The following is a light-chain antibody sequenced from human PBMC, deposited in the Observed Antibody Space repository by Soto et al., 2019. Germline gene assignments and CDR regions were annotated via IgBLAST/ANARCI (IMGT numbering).Light chain of an antibody. CDR2: DDS. J-gene: IGLJ2*01. CDR3: QVWDSSTDQNVV. V-gene: IGLV3-21*02. Sequence: SYELTQPPSVSVAPGPTARITCGGNNIGTKSVHWYQQKPGQAPVLVVFDDSDRPSGIPERFSGSNSGNTATLTISRVEAGDEADYYCQVWDSSTDQNVVFGGGTKVTVL. CDR1: NIGTKS.